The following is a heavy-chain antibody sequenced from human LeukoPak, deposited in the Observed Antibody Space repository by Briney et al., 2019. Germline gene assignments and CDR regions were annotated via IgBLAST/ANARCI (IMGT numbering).Heavy chain of an antibody. J-gene: IGHJ6*03. CDR1: GFSFSDYG. Sequence: GGSLRLSCAASGFSFSDYGISWVRQPPGKGLEWVSSISSSSSYIYYADSVKGRFTISRDNAKNSLYLQMNSLRAEDTAVYYCARVVTGGDYGVYYYYYYYMDVWGKGTTVTISS. V-gene: IGHV3-21*01. CDR3: ARVVTGGDYGVYYYYYYYMDV. D-gene: IGHD4-17*01. CDR2: ISSSSSYI.